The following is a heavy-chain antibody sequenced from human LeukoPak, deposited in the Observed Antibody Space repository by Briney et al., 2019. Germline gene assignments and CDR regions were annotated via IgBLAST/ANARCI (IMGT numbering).Heavy chain of an antibody. D-gene: IGHD3-22*01. CDR3: ARDSPYYYDSSGYYLDY. J-gene: IGHJ4*02. CDR1: GYTFTSYY. CDR2: INPSGGST. Sequence: ASVKVSCKASGYTFTSYYMHWVRQAPGQGLEWMGIINPSGGSTSYAQKFQGRVTMTRDMSTSTVYMELSSLRSEDTAVYYCARDSPYYYDSSGYYLDYWGQGTLVTVSS. V-gene: IGHV1-46*01.